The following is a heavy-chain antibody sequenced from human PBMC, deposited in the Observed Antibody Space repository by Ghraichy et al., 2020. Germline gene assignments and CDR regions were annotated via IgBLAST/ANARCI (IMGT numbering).Heavy chain of an antibody. V-gene: IGHV6-1*01. D-gene: IGHD4-23*01. CDR1: GDSVSSNGVA. CDR2: TYYTSTWFN. Sequence: SETLSLTCAISGDSVSSNGVAWNWIRQSPSRGLEWLGRTYYTSTWFNDYAKSVRGRITINPDTSENQFSLQLSSVIPEDTAVYYCARARNSAFDIWAQGTMVIVSS. CDR3: ARARNSAFDI. J-gene: IGHJ3*02.